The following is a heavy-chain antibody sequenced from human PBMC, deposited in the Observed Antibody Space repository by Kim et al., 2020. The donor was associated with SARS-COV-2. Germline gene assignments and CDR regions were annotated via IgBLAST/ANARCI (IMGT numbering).Heavy chain of an antibody. D-gene: IGHD6-19*01. Sequence: SETLSLTCTVSGGSISSYYWSWIRQPPGKGLEWIGYIYYSGSTNYNPSLKSRVTISVDTSKNQFSLKLSSVTAADTAVYYCARDGRSSGWYEGIDYWGQGTLVIVSS. CDR1: GGSISSYY. V-gene: IGHV4-59*13. CDR2: IYYSGST. CDR3: ARDGRSSGWYEGIDY. J-gene: IGHJ4*02.